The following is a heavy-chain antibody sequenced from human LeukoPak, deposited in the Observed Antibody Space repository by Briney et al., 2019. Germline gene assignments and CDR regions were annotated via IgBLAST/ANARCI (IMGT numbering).Heavy chain of an antibody. CDR3: ARYGSGSYRFDY. D-gene: IGHD3-10*01. Sequence: QAGGSLRLSCVASGFTFSSYWMHWVRQAPGKGLVWVSRINSDESTTNYADSVKGRFTISRDNAKNTLYLQMNSLRAEDTAVYYCARYGSGSYRFDYWGQGTLVTVSS. CDR1: GFTFSSYW. CDR2: INSDESTT. J-gene: IGHJ4*02. V-gene: IGHV3-74*01.